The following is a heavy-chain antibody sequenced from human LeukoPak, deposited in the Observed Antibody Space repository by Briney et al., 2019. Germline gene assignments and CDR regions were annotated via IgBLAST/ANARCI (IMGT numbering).Heavy chain of an antibody. D-gene: IGHD2-21*02. CDR1: GGSFSGYY. CDR2: INHSGST. CDR3: ARGPETADWYFDL. J-gene: IGHJ2*01. V-gene: IGHV4-34*01. Sequence: SETLSLTCAVYGGSFSGYYWSWIRQPPGKGLEWIGEINHSGSTNYNPSLKSRVTISVDTSKNQFSLKLSSVTAADTAVYYCARGPETADWYFDLWGRGTLVTVSS.